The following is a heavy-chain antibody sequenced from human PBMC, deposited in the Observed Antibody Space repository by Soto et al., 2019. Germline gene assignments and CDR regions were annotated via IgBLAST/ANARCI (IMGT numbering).Heavy chain of an antibody. CDR2: ISAYDGKT. D-gene: IGHD3-3*01. V-gene: IGHV1-18*01. Sequence: ASVKVSCKTSGYTFNTFGINWVRQAPGQGLELMGWISAYDGKTTYAEKFQGRVTLTTDTSTSTAYMELRSLRSDDTAIYYCARDPHEFWTSYWFDPVGQGTPVTVSS. CDR1: GYTFNTFG. J-gene: IGHJ5*02. CDR3: ARDPHEFWTSYWFDP.